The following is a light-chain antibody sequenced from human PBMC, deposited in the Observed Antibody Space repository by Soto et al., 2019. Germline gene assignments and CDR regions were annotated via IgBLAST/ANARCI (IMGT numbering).Light chain of an antibody. CDR1: QSISSY. Sequence: DLQRTQSPSSLSASVGDRVTITCRASQSISSYLNWYQQKPGKAPKLPIYAASNLESGVPSRFNGSGSGTDFTLTISSPQPEDSATYYCQQSYSIRPFTFGGGTKVDI. V-gene: IGKV1-39*01. CDR3: QQSYSIRPFT. J-gene: IGKJ4*01. CDR2: AAS.